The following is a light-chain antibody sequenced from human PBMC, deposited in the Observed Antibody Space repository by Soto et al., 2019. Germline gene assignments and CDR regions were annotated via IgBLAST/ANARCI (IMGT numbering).Light chain of an antibody. CDR1: SSDVGGYNY. CDR2: EVN. J-gene: IGLJ2*01. Sequence: QSVLTQPASVSGSPGQSITISCTGTSSDVGGYNYVSWYQQHPGKAPKLMIYEVNNRPSGVYNRFSGSKSGNTASLPISGRQAEDDADYYCSSYTRSRNVVFGGGTKRTVL. CDR3: SSYTRSRNVV. V-gene: IGLV2-14*01.